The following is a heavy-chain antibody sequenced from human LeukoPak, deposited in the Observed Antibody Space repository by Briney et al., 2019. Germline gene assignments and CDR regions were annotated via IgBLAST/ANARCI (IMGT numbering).Heavy chain of an antibody. J-gene: IGHJ3*02. CDR3: ASTYCGGDCLRGDAFDI. V-gene: IGHV4-39*01. CDR1: GGSISSSSYY. CDR2: IYYSGST. D-gene: IGHD2-21*02. Sequence: SETLSLTCTVSGGSISSSSYYWGWIRQPPGKGLEWIGSIYYSGSTYYNPSLKSRVTISVDTSKNQFSLKLSSVTAADTAVYYCASTYCGGDCLRGDAFDIWGQGTMVTVSS.